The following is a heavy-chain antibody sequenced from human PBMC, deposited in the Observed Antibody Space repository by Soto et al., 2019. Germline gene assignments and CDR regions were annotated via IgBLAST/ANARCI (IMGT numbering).Heavy chain of an antibody. J-gene: IGHJ4*02. V-gene: IGHV4-4*07. CDR2: IFSSGST. D-gene: IGHD5-12*01. CDR3: AREGSYSAYNFAHGIQLWSFDF. Sequence: ETLSLTCTFSGGSINTFYWSWVRQPAGKGLEWIGRIFSSGSTSFNPSLESRVAMSVDTSKNHFSLNLSSVTAADMAVYYCAREGSYSAYNFAHGIQLWSFDFWGQGALVTVSS. CDR1: GGSINTFY.